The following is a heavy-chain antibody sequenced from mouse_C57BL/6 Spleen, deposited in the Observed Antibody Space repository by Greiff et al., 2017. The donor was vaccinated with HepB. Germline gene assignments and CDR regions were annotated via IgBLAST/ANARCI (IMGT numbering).Heavy chain of an antibody. CDR1: GFTFSDYG. Sequence: EVHLVESGGGLVKPGGSLKLSCAASGFTFSDYGMHWVRQAPEKGLECVAYISSGSSTIYYADTVKGRFTISRDNAKNTLFLQMTSLRSEDTAMYYCARTAYYSNFMDYWGQGTSVTVSS. D-gene: IGHD2-5*01. CDR3: ARTAYYSNFMDY. V-gene: IGHV5-17*01. J-gene: IGHJ4*01. CDR2: ISSGSSTI.